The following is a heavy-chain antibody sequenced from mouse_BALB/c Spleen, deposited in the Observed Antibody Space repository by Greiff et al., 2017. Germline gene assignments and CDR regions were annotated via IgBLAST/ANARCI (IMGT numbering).Heavy chain of an antibody. Sequence: VQLQQSGPELVKPGASVKISCKASGYSFTGYYMHWVKQSHVKSLEWIGRINPYNGATSYNQNFKDKASLTVDKSSSTAYMELHSLTSEDSAVYDCARYYGNYTRYFDVWGAGTTVTVSS. J-gene: IGHJ1*01. V-gene: IGHV1-31*01. D-gene: IGHD2-1*01. CDR1: GYSFTGYY. CDR2: INPYNGAT. CDR3: ARYYGNYTRYFDV.